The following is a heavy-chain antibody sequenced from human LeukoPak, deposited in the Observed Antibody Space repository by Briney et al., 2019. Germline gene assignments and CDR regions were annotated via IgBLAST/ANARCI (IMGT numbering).Heavy chain of an antibody. CDR2: ISHDGVDK. V-gene: IGHV3-30-3*01. D-gene: IGHD5-18*01. CDR3: AKDVDTVMDWANDAFDV. J-gene: IGHJ3*01. Sequence: GKSLRLSCAASQFIFNNYAMSWVRQAPGKGLEWVASISHDGVDKYYADSLKDRFTMSRDNSKNSIYLQMNSLRVEDTAMYYCAKDVDTVMDWANDAFDVWGQGTMVIVSS. CDR1: QFIFNNYA.